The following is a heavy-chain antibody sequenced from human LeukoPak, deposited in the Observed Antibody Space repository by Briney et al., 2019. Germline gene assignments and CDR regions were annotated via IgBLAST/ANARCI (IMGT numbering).Heavy chain of an antibody. D-gene: IGHD1-26*01. CDR3: ARGRSYPHKKYYYYYGMDV. V-gene: IGHV4-4*02. CDR1: GGSISSSNW. CDR2: IYHSGST. J-gene: IGHJ6*02. Sequence: PSGTLSLTCAVSGGSISSSNWWSWVRQPPGKGLEWIGEIYHSGSTNYNPSLKSRVTISVDKSKNQFSLKLSSVTAADTAVYYCARGRSYPHKKYYYYYGMDVWGQGTTVTVSS.